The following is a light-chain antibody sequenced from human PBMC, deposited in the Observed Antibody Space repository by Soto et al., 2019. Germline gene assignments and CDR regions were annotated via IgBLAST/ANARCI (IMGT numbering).Light chain of an antibody. CDR1: QSLVHSDGNTY. V-gene: IGKV2-30*02. J-gene: IGKJ5*01. CDR2: MVS. CDR3: MQALQAPIT. Sequence: DVVMTQSPLSLPVTLGQPASISCRSSQSLVHSDGNTYLNWFQQRPGQSPRRLIYMVSNRDSGVPDRFSGSGTGTDFILKISRVEAEDVGVYYCMQALQAPITFGQGTRLEIK.